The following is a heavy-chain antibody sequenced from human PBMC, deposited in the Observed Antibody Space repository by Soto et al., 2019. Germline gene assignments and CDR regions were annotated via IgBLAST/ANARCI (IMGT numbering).Heavy chain of an antibody. J-gene: IGHJ4*02. CDR2: IRTKANGGTT. CDR3: TTNTYGSH. CDR1: GFTFGDYP. Sequence: GGSLRLSCTTSGFTFGDYPMSYFRQAPGKGLEWVAFIRTKANGGTTEYAASVEGRFTISRDDSKSIAYLQMNSLKTEDTAVYYCTTNTYGSHWGQGALVTVSS. V-gene: IGHV3-49*03. D-gene: IGHD5-18*01.